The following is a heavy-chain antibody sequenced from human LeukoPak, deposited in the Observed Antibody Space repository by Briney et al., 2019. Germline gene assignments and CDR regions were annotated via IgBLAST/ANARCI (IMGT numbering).Heavy chain of an antibody. D-gene: IGHD2-2*01. CDR3: QRWTSRL. Sequence: SETLSLTCAASGPSISSGYYWGCIRQPPGKGLEWIGTIYNGASAYYNPSLESRITISVDPSKNQFSLNLSSVTAADTAVYYCQRWTSRLRGEGTLVTVSS. CDR1: GPSISSGYY. J-gene: IGHJ4*02. V-gene: IGHV4-38-2*01. CDR2: IYNGASA.